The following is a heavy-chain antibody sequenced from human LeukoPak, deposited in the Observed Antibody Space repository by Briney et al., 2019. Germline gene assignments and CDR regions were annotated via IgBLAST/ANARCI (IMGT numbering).Heavy chain of an antibody. CDR1: GFTFSSYG. V-gene: IGHV3-33*06. CDR3: AKDSSYYDSSGYYDY. D-gene: IGHD3-22*01. CDR2: IWYDGSNK. J-gene: IGHJ4*02. Sequence: GGSLRLSCAASGFTFSSYGMHWVRQAPGKGLEWVAVIWYDGSNKYYADSVKGRFTISRDNSKNTLYLQMNSLRAEDTAVYYCAKDSSYYDSSGYYDYWGQGTLVTVSS.